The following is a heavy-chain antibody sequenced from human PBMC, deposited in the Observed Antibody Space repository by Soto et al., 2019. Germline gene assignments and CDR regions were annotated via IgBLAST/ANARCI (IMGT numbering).Heavy chain of an antibody. CDR1: GFTFSSYS. D-gene: IGHD1-1*01. V-gene: IGHV3-23*01. CDR2: ISGSGDNT. CDR3: AKRERWPASGPY. Sequence: GGSLRLSCAASGFTFSSYSMTWVRQAPGKGLEWVSDISGSGDNTYYADSVKGRFTISRDNSKNTLDLQMNSLRAEDTALYYCAKRERWPASGPYWGQGTLVTVSS. J-gene: IGHJ4*02.